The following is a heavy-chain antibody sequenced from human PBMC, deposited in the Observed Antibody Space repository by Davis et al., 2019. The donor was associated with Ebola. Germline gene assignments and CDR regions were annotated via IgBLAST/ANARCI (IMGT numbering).Heavy chain of an antibody. J-gene: IGHJ5*02. CDR1: GGSISSYY. Sequence: SETLSLTCTVSGGSISSYYWSWIRQPPGKGLAWIGYIYYSGSTYYNPSLKSRVTISVDTSKNQFSLKLSSVTAADTAVYYCARAVVPAAIGFDWFDPWGQGTLVTVSS. D-gene: IGHD2-2*01. V-gene: IGHV4-59*08. CDR2: IYYSGST. CDR3: ARAVVPAAIGFDWFDP.